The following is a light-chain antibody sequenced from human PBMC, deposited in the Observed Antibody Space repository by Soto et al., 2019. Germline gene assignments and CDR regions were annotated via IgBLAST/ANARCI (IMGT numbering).Light chain of an antibody. CDR1: SIDIGGYNY. J-gene: IGLJ3*02. CDR2: EVS. Sequence: QSALTQPASVSGSPGQSITISCTGTSIDIGGYNYVSWYQQHPGKAPKLIIYEVSNRPSGLSNRFSGSKSGNTASLTISGLQAEDAADYYCSSYTSSSTLVFGGGTKGTVL. V-gene: IGLV2-14*01. CDR3: SSYTSSSTLV.